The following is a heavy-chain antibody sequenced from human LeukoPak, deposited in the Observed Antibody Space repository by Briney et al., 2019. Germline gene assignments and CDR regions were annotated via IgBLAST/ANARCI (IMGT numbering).Heavy chain of an antibody. D-gene: IGHD6-13*01. CDR3: AKIIPAAGLDY. Sequence: GGSLRLSCAASGFTFSSYAMSWVRQAPGKGLEWVSAISLSGGRTYYADSVKGRFTISGDNSKNTLYLQMNGLRAEDTAVYYCAKIIPAAGLDYWGQGTLVTVSS. V-gene: IGHV3-23*01. J-gene: IGHJ4*02. CDR2: ISLSGGRT. CDR1: GFTFSSYA.